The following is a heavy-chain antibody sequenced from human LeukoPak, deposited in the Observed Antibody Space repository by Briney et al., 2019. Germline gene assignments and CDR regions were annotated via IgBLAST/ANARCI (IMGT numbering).Heavy chain of an antibody. CDR2: IRGSSTYI. CDR1: GFSFSTYS. Sequence: GGSLRLSCAASGFSFSTYSMNWVRQAPGKGLEWVSSIRGSSTYIYYADSVKGRFTISRDNAKNSLYLQMNSLRAEDTAVYYCARAGFYGDYTDYWGQGTLVTVSS. CDR3: ARAGFYGDYTDY. D-gene: IGHD4-17*01. V-gene: IGHV3-21*01. J-gene: IGHJ4*02.